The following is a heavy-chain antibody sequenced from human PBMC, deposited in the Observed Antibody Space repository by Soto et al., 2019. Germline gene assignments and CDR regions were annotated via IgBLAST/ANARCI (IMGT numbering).Heavy chain of an antibody. CDR2: IYYSGST. CDR1: GGSLSGGTNY. Sequence: SETLSLTCTVSGGSLSGGTNYWSWIRQHPGKGLEWIGYIYYSGSTYYNPSLKSRVTISVDTSKNQFSLKLSSVTAADTAVYYCAGVRYFDWLPPDAFDIWGQGTMVTVSS. D-gene: IGHD3-9*01. J-gene: IGHJ3*02. CDR3: AGVRYFDWLPPDAFDI. V-gene: IGHV4-31*03.